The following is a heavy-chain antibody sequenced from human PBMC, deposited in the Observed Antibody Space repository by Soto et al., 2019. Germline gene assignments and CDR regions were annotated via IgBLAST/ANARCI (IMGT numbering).Heavy chain of an antibody. Sequence: EVQLVESGGGLVQPGRSLRLSCAASGFTFDDYAMHWVRQAPGKGLEWVSGISWNSGSIGYADSVKGRFTISRDNAKNSLYLQMNSLRAEDTALYYCAKDGTAEYSSGWAPVYWGQGTLVTVSS. D-gene: IGHD6-19*01. CDR2: ISWNSGSI. CDR3: AKDGTAEYSSGWAPVY. V-gene: IGHV3-9*01. CDR1: GFTFDDYA. J-gene: IGHJ4*02.